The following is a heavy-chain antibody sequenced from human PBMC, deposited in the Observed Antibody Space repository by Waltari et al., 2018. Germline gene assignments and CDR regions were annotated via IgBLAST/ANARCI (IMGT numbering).Heavy chain of an antibody. J-gene: IGHJ4*02. CDR1: GFTFSDYY. V-gene: IGHV3-11*01. D-gene: IGHD6-13*01. CDR3: ASNRQGLGAAASGY. CDR2: IGSSGRNI. Sequence: QVQLVESGGGLVKPGGSLRLSCAASGFTFSDYYMSWIRQAPGKGLEGVSDIGSSGRNIDYADSVKGRFTISRDNAKNSLYLKMNSLRAEDTAVYYCASNRQGLGAAASGYWGQGTLVTVSS.